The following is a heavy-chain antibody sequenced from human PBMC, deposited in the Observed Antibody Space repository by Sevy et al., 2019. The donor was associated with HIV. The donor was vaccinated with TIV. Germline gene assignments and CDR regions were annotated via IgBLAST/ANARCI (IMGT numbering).Heavy chain of an antibody. CDR1: GYTLTKLS. V-gene: IGHV1-24*01. J-gene: IGHJ4*02. CDR2: FDPEDGET. CDR3: ATTKDYYESSGSPFDY. Sequence: ASVKVSCKVSGYTLTKLSMHWVRQGPGKGLEWMGSFDPEDGETIYAQKFQGRVTMTEDTSTDTAHMELRSLKSEDTAVYYYATTKDYYESSGSPFDYWGQGTLVTVSS. D-gene: IGHD3-22*01.